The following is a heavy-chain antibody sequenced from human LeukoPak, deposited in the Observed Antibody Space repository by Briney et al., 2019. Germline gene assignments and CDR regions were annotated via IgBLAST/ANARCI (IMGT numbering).Heavy chain of an antibody. D-gene: IGHD1-1*01. V-gene: IGHV3-7*01. CDR3: AKLLGTATRYDS. CDR1: GFTFDDYG. CDR2: INPDGSAK. J-gene: IGHJ4*02. Sequence: GGSLRLSCAASGFTFDDYGMSWVRQAPGKGLEWVASINPDGSAKYHVDSVKGRFTISRDNAKKSLSLQLDALGAEDTAVYFCAKLLGTATRYDSWGLGTLVMVSS.